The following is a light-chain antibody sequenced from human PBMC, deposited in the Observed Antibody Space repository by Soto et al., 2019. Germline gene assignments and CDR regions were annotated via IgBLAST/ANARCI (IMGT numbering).Light chain of an antibody. CDR1: QSVSSNY. CDR2: GAS. CDR3: QQYGRSPGLFS. V-gene: IGKV3-20*01. Sequence: EIVLTQSPGTLSLSPGERATLSCRASQSVSSNYLAWYQQKPGQAPRLLIYGASTRAPGIPDRFSGSGSGTDFTLTITGLEPEDFAVYYCQQYGRSPGLFSFGPGTKVDIK. J-gene: IGKJ3*01.